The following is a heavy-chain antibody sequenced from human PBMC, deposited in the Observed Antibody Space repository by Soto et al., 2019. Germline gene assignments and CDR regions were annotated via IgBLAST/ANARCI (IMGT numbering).Heavy chain of an antibody. D-gene: IGHD3-10*01. CDR3: ARDSLYGSGSYYNYYFDY. CDR1: GYTFTSYD. Sequence: ASVKVSCKASGYTFTSYDINWVRQATGQGLEWMGWMNPNSGNTGYAQKFQGRVTMTRNTSISTAYMELSSLRSEDTAVYYCARDSLYGSGSYYNYYFDYWGQGTLVTVSS. V-gene: IGHV1-8*01. CDR2: MNPNSGNT. J-gene: IGHJ4*02.